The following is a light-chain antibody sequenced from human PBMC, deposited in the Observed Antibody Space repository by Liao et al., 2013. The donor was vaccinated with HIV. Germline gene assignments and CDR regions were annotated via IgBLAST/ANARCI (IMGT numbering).Light chain of an antibody. CDR2: QDS. V-gene: IGLV3-1*01. CDR1: KLGDKY. Sequence: SYALTQPPSVSVSPGQTASITCSGDKLGDKYACWYQQKPGQSPVLVIYQDSKRPSGIPERFSGSNSGNTATLTIRRVEAGDEADYFCQLWDSPTDDVVFGGGTKLTVL. J-gene: IGLJ2*01. CDR3: QLWDSPTDDVV.